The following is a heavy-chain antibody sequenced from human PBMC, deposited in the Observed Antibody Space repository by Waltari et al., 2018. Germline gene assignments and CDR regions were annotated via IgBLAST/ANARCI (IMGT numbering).Heavy chain of an antibody. CDR2: ISGSGGST. V-gene: IGHV3-23*01. Sequence: EVQLLESGGGLVQPGGSLRLSCAASGFTFSSYAMSWVRQAPGEGRGWVSAISGSGGSTYYEDSVKGRFTISRDNSKNTLYLQMNSLRAEDTAVYYCAKWAGGGYYDSSGYPFDYWGQGTLVTVSS. CDR3: AKWAGGGYYDSSGYPFDY. J-gene: IGHJ4*02. CDR1: GFTFSSYA. D-gene: IGHD3-22*01.